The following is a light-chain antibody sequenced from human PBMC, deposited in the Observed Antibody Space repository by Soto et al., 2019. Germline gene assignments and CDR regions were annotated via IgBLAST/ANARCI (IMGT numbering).Light chain of an antibody. J-gene: IGLJ1*01. Sequence: QAASVSGSPGQSITISCAGTSSDIGGYNYVSWYQQHPGKAPKVMIYEVSNRPSGVSNRFSGSKSGNTASLTISGLQAEDEADYYCSSFSITSTLYVFGSGTKLTVL. CDR2: EVS. V-gene: IGLV2-14*01. CDR1: SSDIGGYNY. CDR3: SSFSITSTLYV.